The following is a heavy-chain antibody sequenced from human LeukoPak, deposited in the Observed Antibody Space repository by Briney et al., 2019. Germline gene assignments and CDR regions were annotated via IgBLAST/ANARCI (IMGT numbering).Heavy chain of an antibody. D-gene: IGHD3-9*01. J-gene: IGHJ4*02. V-gene: IGHV4-34*01. Sequence: SSETLSLTSAVYGGSFSGYYWSWIRQPPGKGLEWIGEINHSGSTNYNPSLKSRVTISVDTSKNQFSLKLSSVTAADTAVYYCARGFRNILTGLTFDYWGQGTLVTVSS. CDR3: ARGFRNILTGLTFDY. CDR2: INHSGST. CDR1: GGSFSGYY.